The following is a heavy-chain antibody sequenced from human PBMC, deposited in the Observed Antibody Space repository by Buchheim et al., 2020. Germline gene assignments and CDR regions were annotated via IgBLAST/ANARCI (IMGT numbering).Heavy chain of an antibody. CDR1: GFTFSSYA. V-gene: IGHV3-7*01. D-gene: IGHD1-26*01. Sequence: EVQLLESGGGLVQPGGSLRLSCAASGFTFSSYAMSWVRQAPGKGLEWVANIKQDGSEKYYVDSVKGRFTISRDNAKNSLYLQMNSLRAEDTAVYYCARLQEPEHNWFDPWGQGTL. CDR3: ARLQEPEHNWFDP. CDR2: IKQDGSEK. J-gene: IGHJ5*02.